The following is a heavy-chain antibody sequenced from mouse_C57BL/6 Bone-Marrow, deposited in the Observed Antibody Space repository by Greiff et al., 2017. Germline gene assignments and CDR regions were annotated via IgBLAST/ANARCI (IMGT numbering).Heavy chain of an antibody. CDR1: GYTFTNYW. V-gene: IGHV1-64*01. Sequence: VQLQQPGAELVKPGASVKLSCKASGYTFTNYWMHWVKQRPGQGLEWIGMMHPNGGSPDYNEKFKSEATLSVDKSSRTPYMELSSLTSEDSAVYYCARAYDYDDYTMDYWGQGPSVTVSS. D-gene: IGHD2-4*01. J-gene: IGHJ4*01. CDR2: MHPNGGSP. CDR3: ARAYDYDDYTMDY.